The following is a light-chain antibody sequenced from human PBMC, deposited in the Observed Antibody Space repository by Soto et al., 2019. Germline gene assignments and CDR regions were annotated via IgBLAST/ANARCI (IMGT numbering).Light chain of an antibody. CDR2: YVS. Sequence: QSALTQPASVSGSPGQSIAISCTGTSSDVGSLNYVSWYQQHPGKAPKLMIYYVSSRPSGVSDRFSGCKSGNTASLTISGLLSEDEADYYCSSYRTSSTSVVFGGGTKLTVL. J-gene: IGLJ2*01. CDR1: SSDVGSLNY. V-gene: IGLV2-14*03. CDR3: SSYRTSSTSVV.